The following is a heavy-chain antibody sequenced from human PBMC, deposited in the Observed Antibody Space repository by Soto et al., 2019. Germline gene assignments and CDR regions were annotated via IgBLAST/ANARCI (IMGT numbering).Heavy chain of an antibody. CDR3: VSVVVVTYAFDI. Sequence: VGSLRLSCAASGFTFSSYAMHWVRQAPGKGLEWVAVISYDGSNKYYADSVKGRFTISRDNSKNTLYLQMNSLRAEDTAVYYCVSVVVVTYAFDIWGQGTMVTVSS. J-gene: IGHJ3*02. CDR1: GFTFSSYA. CDR2: ISYDGSNK. D-gene: IGHD2-21*02. V-gene: IGHV3-30-3*01.